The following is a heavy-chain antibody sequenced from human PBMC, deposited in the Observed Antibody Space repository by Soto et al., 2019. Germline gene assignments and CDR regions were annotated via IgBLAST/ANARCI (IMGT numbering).Heavy chain of an antibody. CDR2: IIPIFGTA. J-gene: IGHJ6*02. V-gene: IGHV1-69*01. D-gene: IGHD2-15*01. CDR3: ARVYSWFYYYYGMDV. CDR1: GGTFSRHA. Sequence: QVQLVQSGAEVRKPGSSVKVSCKASGGTFSRHAISWVRQAPGQGLEWMGGIIPIFGTANHAQKFQGRVTIIADESTSTVYMELSSLRSEDTAMYYCARVYSWFYYYYGMDVWGQGTTVTVSS.